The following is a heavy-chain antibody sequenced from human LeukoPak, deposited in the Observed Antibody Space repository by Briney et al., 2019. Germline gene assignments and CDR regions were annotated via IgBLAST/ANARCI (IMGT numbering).Heavy chain of an antibody. CDR3: VSYDCGGSCYFAFDI. Sequence: PSETLSLTCAVSGYSISSGYYWGWIRQPPGKGLKWIGSIYHSGSTYYNPSLKSRVTISVATSKNQFSLKLSSETAGDTAVDNCVSYDCGGSCYFAFDIWGQGTMVTVSS. J-gene: IGHJ3*02. D-gene: IGHD2-15*01. CDR1: GYSISSGYY. V-gene: IGHV4-38-2*01. CDR2: IYHSGST.